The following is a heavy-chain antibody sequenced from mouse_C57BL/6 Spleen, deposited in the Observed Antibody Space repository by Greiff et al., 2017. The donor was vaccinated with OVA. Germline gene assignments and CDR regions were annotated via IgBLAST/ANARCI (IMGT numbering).Heavy chain of an antibody. CDR3: ARQAQIYGNVFAY. CDR2: ISGGGGNT. Sequence: EVKVVESGGGLVKPGGSLKLSCAASGFTFSSYTMSWVRQTPEKRLEWVATISGGGGNTYYPDSVKGRFTISRDNAKNTLYLQMSSLRSEDTALYYCARQAQIYGNVFAYWGQGTLVTVSA. D-gene: IGHD2-1*01. J-gene: IGHJ3*01. CDR1: GFTFSSYT. V-gene: IGHV5-9*01.